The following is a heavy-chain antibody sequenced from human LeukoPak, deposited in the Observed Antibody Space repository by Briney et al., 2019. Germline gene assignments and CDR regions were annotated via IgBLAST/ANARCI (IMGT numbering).Heavy chain of an antibody. Sequence: ASVKVSCKASGYTFTSYDINWVRQATGQGLEWVGWMNPNSGNTGYAQKFQGRVTMTRNTSISTAYMELSSLRSEDTAVYYCARGRGTAWNDGELDVWGQGTTVTVSS. V-gene: IGHV1-8*01. D-gene: IGHD1-1*01. CDR1: GYTFTSYD. J-gene: IGHJ6*02. CDR2: MNPNSGNT. CDR3: ARGRGTAWNDGELDV.